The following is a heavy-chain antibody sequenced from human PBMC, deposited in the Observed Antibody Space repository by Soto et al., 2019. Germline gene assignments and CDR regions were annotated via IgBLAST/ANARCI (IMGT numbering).Heavy chain of an antibody. Sequence: SVKVSCKASGGTFSSYAIIWVRQAPGQGLEWMGGIIPIFGTANYAQKFQGRVTITADESTSTAYMELSSLRSEDTAVYYCARYPGYCSGGSCYGYYGMDVWGQGTTVTVSS. CDR3: ARYPGYCSGGSCYGYYGMDV. J-gene: IGHJ6*02. D-gene: IGHD2-15*01. V-gene: IGHV1-69*13. CDR2: IIPIFGTA. CDR1: GGTFSSYA.